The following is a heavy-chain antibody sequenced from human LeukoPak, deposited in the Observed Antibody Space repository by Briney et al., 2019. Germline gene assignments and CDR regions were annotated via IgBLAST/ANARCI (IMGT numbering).Heavy chain of an antibody. Sequence: SETLSLTCTVSGYSISSGYYWGWIRQPPGKGLEWIGSIYHSGSTYYNPSLKSRVTISVDTSKNQFSLKLSSVTAADTAVYYCARSVPAAPYYYYYMDVWAKGPRSPSP. CDR1: GYSISSGYY. J-gene: IGHJ6*03. V-gene: IGHV4-38-2*02. CDR3: ARSVPAAPYYYYYMDV. CDR2: IYHSGST. D-gene: IGHD2-2*01.